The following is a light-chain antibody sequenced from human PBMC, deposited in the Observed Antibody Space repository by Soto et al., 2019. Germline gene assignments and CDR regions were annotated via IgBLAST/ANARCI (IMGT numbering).Light chain of an antibody. CDR3: QQRSNWPPWT. CDR1: QSVSSY. CDR2: DAS. J-gene: IGKJ1*01. V-gene: IGKV3-11*01. Sequence: EIVLTQSPATLSLSPGERATLSCRASQSVSSYVAWYQQKPGQSPRLLIYDASNRATGIPARFSGSGSGTDFTLPISSLEPEDFAVYYCQQRSNWPPWTFGQGTKVDIK.